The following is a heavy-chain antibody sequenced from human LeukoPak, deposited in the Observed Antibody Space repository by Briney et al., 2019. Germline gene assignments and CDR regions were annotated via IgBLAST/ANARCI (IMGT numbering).Heavy chain of an antibody. CDR2: INSDGSDT. J-gene: IGHJ6*03. Sequence: GGSLRLSCAASGFTFSNYWMHWVRQAPGKGLVWVSRINSDGSDTSYADSVKGRFTISRNNAKSTLYLQMNSLRAEDTALYYCARAVAYCSSTTCHHMDVWEKGTTVTVSS. CDR3: ARAVAYCSSTTCHHMDV. V-gene: IGHV3-74*01. D-gene: IGHD2-2*01. CDR1: GFTFSNYW.